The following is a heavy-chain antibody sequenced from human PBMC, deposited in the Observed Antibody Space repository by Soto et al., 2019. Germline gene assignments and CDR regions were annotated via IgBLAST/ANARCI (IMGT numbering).Heavy chain of an antibody. Sequence: EVQLVKSGGGLVQPVGSLKRSVAASGFTFSGSAMHCFRQASGKGMEWLGRIRSQANSYATAYAASVKGRFTISRDDAKNTAYMQRTSLTTEDTVVDYCSTVQLGITAYWGQGTLVTVSS. CDR1: GFTFSGSA. CDR3: STVQLGITAY. D-gene: IGHD3-16*01. V-gene: IGHV3-73*01. CDR2: IRSQANSYAT. J-gene: IGHJ4*02.